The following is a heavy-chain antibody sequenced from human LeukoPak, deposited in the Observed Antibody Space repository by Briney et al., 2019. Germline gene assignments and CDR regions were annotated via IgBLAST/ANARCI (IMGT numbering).Heavy chain of an antibody. CDR2: IDYSGST. CDR1: GGSVSSGSYY. V-gene: IGHV4-61*01. Sequence: SETLSLTCTVSGGSVSSGSYYWSWIRQPPGKGLEWIGYIDYSGSTNYNPSLKSRVTISVDTSKNQFSLKLSSVTAADTAVYYCARWLTTVTTVDYWGQGTLVTVSS. J-gene: IGHJ4*02. CDR3: ARWLTTVTTVDY. D-gene: IGHD4-17*01.